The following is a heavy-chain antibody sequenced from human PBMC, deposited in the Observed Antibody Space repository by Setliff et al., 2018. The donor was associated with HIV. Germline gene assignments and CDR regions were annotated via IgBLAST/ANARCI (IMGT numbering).Heavy chain of an antibody. Sequence: SETLSLTCTVSGASISNNNYYWGWIRQPPGKGLEWIGNIYYSGSTFYSPSLKSRVTISLDTSKNQFSLKLSSVTAADTAVYYCARYSPRGYTLTGPYWGQGTLVTVSS. V-gene: IGHV4-39*07. CDR3: ARYSPRGYTLTGPY. CDR2: IYYSGST. CDR1: GASISNNNYY. D-gene: IGHD6-25*01. J-gene: IGHJ4*02.